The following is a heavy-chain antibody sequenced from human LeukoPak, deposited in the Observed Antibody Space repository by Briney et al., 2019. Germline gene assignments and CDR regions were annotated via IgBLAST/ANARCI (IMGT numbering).Heavy chain of an antibody. J-gene: IGHJ6*02. CDR1: GFTFSSYA. V-gene: IGHV3-23*01. CDR2: ISTSGDRT. CDR3: AKSGGLSGSGRLAMDV. Sequence: GGSLRLSCAASGFTFSSYAMSWVRQAPGKGLEWVSGISTSGDRTYYADSVKGRFTISRDNSKNTLCVQMNSLRVEDTAVYYCAKSGGLSGSGRLAMDVWGQGTTVTVSS. D-gene: IGHD3-10*01.